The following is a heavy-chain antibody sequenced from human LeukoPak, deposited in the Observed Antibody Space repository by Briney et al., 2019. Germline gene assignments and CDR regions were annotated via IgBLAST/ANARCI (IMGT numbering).Heavy chain of an antibody. CDR1: GFTFSSYG. Sequence: GGSLRLSCAASGFTFSSYGMHWVRQAPGKGLEWVAFIRYDGSNKYYADSVKGRFTISRDNSKNTLYLQMNSLRAEDTAVYYCAKPGDYVSHPHYYFDYWGQGTLVTVSS. D-gene: IGHD4-17*01. CDR3: AKPGDYVSHPHYYFDY. J-gene: IGHJ4*02. V-gene: IGHV3-30*02. CDR2: IRYDGSNK.